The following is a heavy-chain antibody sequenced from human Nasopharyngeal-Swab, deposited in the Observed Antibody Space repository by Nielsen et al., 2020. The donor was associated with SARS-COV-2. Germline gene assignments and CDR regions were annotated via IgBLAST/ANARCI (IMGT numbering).Heavy chain of an antibody. J-gene: IGHJ6*02. CDR3: ARMPSSPYYCYYYGMDV. V-gene: IGHV4-59*08. CDR1: GGSVGSYY. Sequence: SETLSLTCSVSGGSVGSYYWSWIRQPPGKGLEWIGYIYYSGSTNYNPSLKSRVTISVDTSENLFSLKLSSVTAADTAVYYCARMPSSPYYCYYYGMDVWGQGTTVTVSS. CDR2: IYYSGST. D-gene: IGHD2-15*01.